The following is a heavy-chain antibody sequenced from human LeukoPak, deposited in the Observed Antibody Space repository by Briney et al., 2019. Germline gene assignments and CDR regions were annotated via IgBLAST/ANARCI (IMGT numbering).Heavy chain of an antibody. V-gene: IGHV3-66*01. D-gene: IGHD6-19*01. J-gene: IGHJ4*02. CDR2: IYSGGST. CDR1: GFTVSSNY. Sequence: GGSLRLSCAASGFTVSSNYMTWVRQAPGKGLEWVSVIYSGGSTYYADSVKGRFTISRDNSKNTLYLQMNSLRAEDTAVYYCARERGHSSGWYDYWGQGTLVTVSS. CDR3: ARERGHSSGWYDY.